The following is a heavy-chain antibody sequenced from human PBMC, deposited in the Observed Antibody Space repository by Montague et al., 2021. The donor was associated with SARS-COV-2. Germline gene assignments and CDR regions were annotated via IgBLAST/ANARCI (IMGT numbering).Heavy chain of an antibody. Sequence: SETLSLTCTVSGGSISSSSYYWGWIRQPPGKGLEWIGSIYYSGSTYYNPSLQGRVTISVDTSKNQFSLKLSSVTAADTAVYYCARGVTMIVVVMRYNWFDPWGQGTLVTVSS. V-gene: IGHV4-39*01. D-gene: IGHD3-22*01. J-gene: IGHJ5*02. CDR1: GGSISSSSYY. CDR3: ARGVTMIVVVMRYNWFDP. CDR2: IYYSGST.